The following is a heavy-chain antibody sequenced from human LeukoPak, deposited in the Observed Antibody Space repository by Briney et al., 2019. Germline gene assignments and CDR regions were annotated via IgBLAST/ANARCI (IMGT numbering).Heavy chain of an antibody. CDR3: ARGGRLGYDILTGYYNHYYYYYMDV. CDR2: IGAYNGNT. J-gene: IGHJ6*03. Sequence: GASVRVSCKASGYTFTSYGISWVRQAPGQGLEWMGWIGAYNGNTNYAQKLQGRVTMTTDTSTSTAYMELRSLRSDDTAVYYCARGGRLGYDILTGYYNHYYYYYMDVWGKGTTVTISS. CDR1: GYTFTSYG. V-gene: IGHV1-18*01. D-gene: IGHD3-9*01.